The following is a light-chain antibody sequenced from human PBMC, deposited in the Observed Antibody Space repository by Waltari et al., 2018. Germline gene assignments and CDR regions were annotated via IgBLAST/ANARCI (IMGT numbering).Light chain of an antibody. CDR3: GVWDDNVKAWL. V-gene: IGLV1-44*01. J-gene: IGLJ3*02. CDR2: ATN. CDR1: LYNIGINP. Sequence: LTQSPSVSGTPGQRATISCSGKLYNIGINPVNWYQQFPGAAPKVVIYATNQRPSGVPERFFGSKSGNSASLTINGLRYEDESDFYCGVWDDNVKAWLFGGGTKVTVL.